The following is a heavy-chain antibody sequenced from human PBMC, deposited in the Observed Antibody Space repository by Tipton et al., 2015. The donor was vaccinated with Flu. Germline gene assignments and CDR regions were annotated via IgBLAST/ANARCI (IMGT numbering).Heavy chain of an antibody. CDR2: IKQDGSEK. CDR1: GFTFSSYW. Sequence: SLRLFCAASGFTFSSYWMSWVRQAPGKGLEWVANIKQDGSEKYYVDSVKGRFTISRDNAKNSLYLQMNSLRAEDTAVYYCARVGYGDYVNYWGQGTLVTVSS. J-gene: IGHJ4*02. CDR3: ARVGYGDYVNY. V-gene: IGHV3-7*03. D-gene: IGHD4-17*01.